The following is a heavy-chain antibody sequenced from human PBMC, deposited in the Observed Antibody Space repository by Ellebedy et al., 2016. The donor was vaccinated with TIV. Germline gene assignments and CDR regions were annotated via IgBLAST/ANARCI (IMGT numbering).Heavy chain of an antibody. D-gene: IGHD3-22*01. CDR3: ARDPGITMIGAFDI. J-gene: IGHJ3*02. V-gene: IGHV3-30-3*01. CDR1: GFTFSSYA. Sequence: GGSLRLSCAASGFTFSSYAMHWVRQAPGKGLEWVAVISYDGSNKYYADSVKGRFTISRDNSKNTLYLQMNSLRAEDTAVYYCARDPGITMIGAFDIWGQGTMVTVSS. CDR2: ISYDGSNK.